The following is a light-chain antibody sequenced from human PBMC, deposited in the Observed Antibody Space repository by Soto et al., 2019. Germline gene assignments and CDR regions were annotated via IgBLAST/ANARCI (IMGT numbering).Light chain of an antibody. V-gene: IGKV1-5*03. CDR2: KAS. Sequence: DIPMTQSPSTLSASVGSRVTITCRASQSISSWLAWYQQKPGKAPKLLIYKASSLESGVPSRFSGSGSGTEFTLTISSLQPDDFATYYCQQYNSQPYTFGQGNKVEIK. CDR1: QSISSW. CDR3: QQYNSQPYT. J-gene: IGKJ2*01.